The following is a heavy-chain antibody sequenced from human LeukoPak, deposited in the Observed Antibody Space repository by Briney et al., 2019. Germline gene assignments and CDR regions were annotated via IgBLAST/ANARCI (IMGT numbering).Heavy chain of an antibody. V-gene: IGHV3-30*17. D-gene: IGHD6-13*01. CDR1: GFTFSSYA. CDR3: ARDYAPFIAAAYYFDY. Sequence: PGRSLRLSCAASGFTFSSYAMHWVRQAPGKGLEWVAVISYDGSNKYYADSVKGRFTISRDNSKNTLYLQMNSLRAEGTAVYYCARDYAPFIAAAYYFDYWGQGTLVTVSS. CDR2: ISYDGSNK. J-gene: IGHJ4*02.